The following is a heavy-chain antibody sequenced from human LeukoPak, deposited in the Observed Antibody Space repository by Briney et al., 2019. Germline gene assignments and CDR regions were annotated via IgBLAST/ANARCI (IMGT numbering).Heavy chain of an antibody. CDR2: ILPIFGTA. CDR3: ARDGQQLEAPFDY. CDR1: GGTFSSYA. V-gene: IGHV1-69*13. J-gene: IGHJ4*02. D-gene: IGHD6-13*01. Sequence: ASVKVSCKASGGTFSSYAISWVRQAPGQGLEWMGGILPIFGTANYAQKFQGRVTITADESTSTAYMELSSLRSEDTAVYYCARDGQQLEAPFDYWGQGTLVTVSS.